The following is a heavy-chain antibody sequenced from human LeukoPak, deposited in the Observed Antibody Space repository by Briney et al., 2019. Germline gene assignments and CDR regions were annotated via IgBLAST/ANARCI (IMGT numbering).Heavy chain of an antibody. CDR1: GFTFSSYS. D-gene: IGHD2-2*01. J-gene: IGHJ4*02. Sequence: PGGSLRLSCAASGFTFSSYSMNWVRQAPGKGLEGVSSISSSSSYIYYADSVKGRFTISRDNAKNSLYLQMNSLRAEDTAVYYCAKVCFSSTSCFDYWGQGTLVTVSS. CDR2: ISSSSSYI. CDR3: AKVCFSSTSCFDY. V-gene: IGHV3-21*01.